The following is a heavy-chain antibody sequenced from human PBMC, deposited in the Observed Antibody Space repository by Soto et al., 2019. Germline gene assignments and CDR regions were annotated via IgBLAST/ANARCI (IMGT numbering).Heavy chain of an antibody. D-gene: IGHD3-22*01. Sequence: GGSLRLSCAASGFTFTNHAMSWVRQAPGKGLEWVSDIGGSGSSTYYADSVKGRFTISRDNSKDTLYLQMNGLRAEDTAVYYCARRGYYYYSAGYWDKILSDYWGQGALVTVSS. CDR1: GFTFTNHA. CDR2: IGGSGSST. J-gene: IGHJ4*02. CDR3: ARRGYYYYSAGYWDKILSDY. V-gene: IGHV3-23*01.